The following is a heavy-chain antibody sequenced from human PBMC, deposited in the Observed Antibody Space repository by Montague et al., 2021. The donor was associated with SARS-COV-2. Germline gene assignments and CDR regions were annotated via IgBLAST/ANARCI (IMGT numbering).Heavy chain of an antibody. J-gene: IGHJ4*02. CDR3: VVVPLGPRGRGFDY. CDR2: INHSGST. V-gene: IGHV4-34*01. Sequence: SETLSLTCAVYGGSFSGYYWNWIRQHPGKGLEWIGEINHSGSTNYNPSLKSRVTISVDTSKNQFSLKLCSVTAADTAVYYCVVVPLGPRGRGFDYWGQGTLVTVSS. D-gene: IGHD2-15*01. CDR1: GGSFSGYY.